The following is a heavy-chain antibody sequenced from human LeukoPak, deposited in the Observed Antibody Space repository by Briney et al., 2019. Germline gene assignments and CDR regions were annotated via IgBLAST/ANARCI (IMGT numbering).Heavy chain of an antibody. CDR2: IYHSGST. V-gene: IGHV4-38-2*02. D-gene: IGHD5-12*01. CDR1: GYSISSGYY. J-gene: IGHJ4*02. Sequence: SETLSLTCTVSGYSISSGYYWGWIRQPPGKGLEWIGSIYHSGSTYYNPSLKSRVTISIDTSKNQFSLKLSSVTAADTAVYYCASHTGGYGPYYFDYWGQGTLVTVSS. CDR3: ASHTGGYGPYYFDY.